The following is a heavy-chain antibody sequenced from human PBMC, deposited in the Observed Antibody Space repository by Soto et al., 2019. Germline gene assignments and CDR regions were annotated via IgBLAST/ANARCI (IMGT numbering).Heavy chain of an antibody. J-gene: IGHJ4*02. V-gene: IGHV3-23*01. CDR3: ARNRGRQCYFDY. CDR2: ISGSGDYT. CDR1: GFTFDSYA. Sequence: EVQLLESGGGLVRPGGSLRLSCAASGFTFDSYAMNWVRQAPGKGLEWVSTISGSGDYTYYTDSVKGRFTISRDNSKNMMYCQINRLKAEDTAIYYWARNRGRQCYFDYWGQGTLVPVSS.